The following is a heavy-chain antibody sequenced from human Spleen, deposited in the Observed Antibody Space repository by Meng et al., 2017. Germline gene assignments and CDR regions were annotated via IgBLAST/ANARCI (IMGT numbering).Heavy chain of an antibody. CDR2: ISGSGGST. CDR1: GFTFTNYA. V-gene: IGHV3-23*01. Sequence: GESLKISCAASGFTFTNYAMSWVRQAPGQGLEWVSAISGSGGSTWYADSVRGRFTISRDNSKNTLYLQMSSLRAEDTAVYFCAKDYGDFLGFWNYWGQGTMVTVSS. CDR3: AKDYGDFLGFWNY. J-gene: IGHJ4*02. D-gene: IGHD4-17*01.